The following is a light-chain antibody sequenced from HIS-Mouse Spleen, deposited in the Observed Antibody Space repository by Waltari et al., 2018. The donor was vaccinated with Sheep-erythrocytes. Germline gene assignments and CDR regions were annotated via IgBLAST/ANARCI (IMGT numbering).Light chain of an antibody. J-gene: IGLJ3*02. CDR2: EGS. V-gene: IGLV2-23*01. CDR1: SSDVGRYNL. Sequence: QSALTQPASVSGSPGQSITISCPGTSSDVGRYNLVSWYQPHPGKAPKLMIYEGSKRPSGVSNRFSGSKSGNTASLTISGLQAEDEADYYCCSYAGSSTPWVFGGGTKLTVL. CDR3: CSYAGSSTPWV.